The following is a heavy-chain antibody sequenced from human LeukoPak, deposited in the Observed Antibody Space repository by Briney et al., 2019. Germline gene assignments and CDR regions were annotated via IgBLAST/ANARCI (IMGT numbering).Heavy chain of an antibody. J-gene: IGHJ4*02. Sequence: AGGSLRLSCAASGITVSTNYMNWVRQAPGKGLVWVSRINSDGSSTSYADSVKGRFTISRDNAKNTLYLQMNSLRAEDTAVYYCARGSGYSYGAVGYWGQGTLVTVSS. D-gene: IGHD5-18*01. CDR1: GITVSTNY. V-gene: IGHV3-74*01. CDR2: INSDGSST. CDR3: ARGSGYSYGAVGY.